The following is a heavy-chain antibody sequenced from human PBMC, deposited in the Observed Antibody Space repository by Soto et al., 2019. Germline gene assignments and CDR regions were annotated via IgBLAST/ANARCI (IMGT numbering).Heavy chain of an antibody. J-gene: IGHJ4*02. D-gene: IGHD6-19*01. Sequence: GGSLRLSCAASGFTFSGYAMHWVRQAPGKGLEWVAVISYDGSNKYYADSVKGRFTISRDNSKNTLYLQMNSLRPEDTAVYYSARPYSSGWFGDFDYWGQGTLVTVSS. CDR2: ISYDGSNK. CDR3: ARPYSSGWFGDFDY. V-gene: IGHV3-30-3*01. CDR1: GFTFSGYA.